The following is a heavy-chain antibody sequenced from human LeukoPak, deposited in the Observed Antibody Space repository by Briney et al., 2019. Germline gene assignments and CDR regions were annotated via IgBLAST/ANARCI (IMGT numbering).Heavy chain of an antibody. Sequence: GGSLRLSCAASGITFSSYWMSWVRQAPGKGLEWVANIKQDGSEKYYVDSVKGRFTISRDNAKNSLYLQMNSLRAEDTAVYYCAKDKSGSYYRGAFDIWGQGTMVTVSS. CDR1: GITFSSYW. CDR2: IKQDGSEK. V-gene: IGHV3-7*01. D-gene: IGHD1-26*01. J-gene: IGHJ3*02. CDR3: AKDKSGSYYRGAFDI.